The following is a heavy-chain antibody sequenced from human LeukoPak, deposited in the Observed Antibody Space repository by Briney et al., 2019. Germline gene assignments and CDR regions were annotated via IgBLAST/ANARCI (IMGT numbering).Heavy chain of an antibody. CDR1: GGSISSGGYY. D-gene: IGHD6-19*01. V-gene: IGHV4-61*08. CDR3: ARGSGSGWPPSYYYGMDV. CDR2: IYYSGST. J-gene: IGHJ6*02. Sequence: PSETLSLTCTVSGGSISSGGYYWSWIRQHPGKGLEWIGYIYYSGSTNYNPSLKSRVTISVDTSKNQFSLKVSSVTAADTAVYYCARGSGSGWPPSYYYGMDVWGQGTTVTVSS.